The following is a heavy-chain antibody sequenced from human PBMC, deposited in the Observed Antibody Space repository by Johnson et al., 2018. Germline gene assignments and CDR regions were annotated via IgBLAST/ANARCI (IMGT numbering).Heavy chain of an antibody. V-gene: IGHV1-69*12. CDR2: IIPILQTP. CDR3: TITGSGGFGY. J-gene: IGHJ4*02. CDR1: GGIFSSFA. D-gene: IGHD1-26*01. Sequence: QVQLVQSGAEVKRPGSSVKVSCKAFGGIFSSFAISWVRQAPGQGLEGIGGIIPILQTPHYAQKFHGRVTLSADASTSTAYMDVSSLRSEDTASYYWTITGSGGFGYWGQGTLVTVSS.